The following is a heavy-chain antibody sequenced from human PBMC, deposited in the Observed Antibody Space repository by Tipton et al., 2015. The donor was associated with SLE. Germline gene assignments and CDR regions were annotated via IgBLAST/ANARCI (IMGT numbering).Heavy chain of an antibody. D-gene: IGHD6-13*01. J-gene: IGHJ4*02. CDR1: GGSISSSSSY. CDR2: IYYSGST. CDR3: ARHRLIAAAGNGCDY. V-gene: IGHV4-61*05. Sequence: TLSLTCTVSGGSISSSSSYWSWIRQPPGKGLEWIGYIYYSGSTNYNPSLKSRVTMSIDTSKNQFSLTLSSVTAADTAVYYCARHRLIAAAGNGCDYWGQGTLVTVSS.